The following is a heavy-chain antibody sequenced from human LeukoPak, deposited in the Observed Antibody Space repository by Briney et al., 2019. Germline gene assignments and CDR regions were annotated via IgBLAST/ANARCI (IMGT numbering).Heavy chain of an antibody. V-gene: IGHV4-59*08. D-gene: IGHD3-10*01. CDR1: GVSITSHY. Sequence: PSETLSLTCTVSGVSITSHYWSWIRQPPGKGLEWIGYIYYSGDTNYSPSLKGRVTILIYTSKNHFSLRLSSVTAADTAVYYCARHANSGSGYYDYWGQGVLVTVPS. CDR3: ARHANSGSGYYDY. CDR2: IYYSGDT. J-gene: IGHJ4*02.